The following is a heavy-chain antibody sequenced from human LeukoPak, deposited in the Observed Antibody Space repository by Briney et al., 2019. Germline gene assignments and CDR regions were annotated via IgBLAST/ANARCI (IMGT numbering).Heavy chain of an antibody. CDR3: ATTLGSGWKFDY. J-gene: IGHJ4*02. CDR2: INWNGGST. CDR1: GFTFDDYG. Sequence: GGSLRLSCAASGFTFDDYGMSWVRQAPGKGLEWVSGINWNGGSTGYADSVKGRFTISRDNSKNTLYLQMNSLRVEDTAVYYCATTLGSGWKFDYWGQGTLVTVSS. V-gene: IGHV3-20*04. D-gene: IGHD6-19*01.